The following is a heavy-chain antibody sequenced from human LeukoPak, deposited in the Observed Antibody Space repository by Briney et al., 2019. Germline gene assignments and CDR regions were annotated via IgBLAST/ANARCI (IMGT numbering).Heavy chain of an antibody. CDR1: GGSISSSSYN. Sequence: SETLSLTCTVSGGSISSSSYNWGWIRQPPGKVLEWTGNIYYTGRTYYNPSLKRRVTIAVDTSKSQFSLKLSSVTAADTAVYFCARHSRGATSAYYFWIDPWGQGTLVTVSS. CDR3: ARHSRGATSAYYFWIDP. D-gene: IGHD2/OR15-2a*01. V-gene: IGHV4-39*01. CDR2: IYYTGRT. J-gene: IGHJ5*02.